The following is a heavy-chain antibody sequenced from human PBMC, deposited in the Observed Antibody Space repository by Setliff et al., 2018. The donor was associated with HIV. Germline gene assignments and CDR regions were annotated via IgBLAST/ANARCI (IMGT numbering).Heavy chain of an antibody. CDR2: ISLSGST. D-gene: IGHD6-13*01. V-gene: IGHV4-38-2*02. Sequence: SETLSLTCSVSGYSLSSASYWGWIRQSPEKGLEWIGSISLSGSTYYNPSPQSRVTISIDMSKNHFSLNLKSATAADTAIYYCARGLTAPAAAGSWGQGMLVTVSS. J-gene: IGHJ5*02. CDR3: ARGLTAPAAAGS. CDR1: GYSLSSASY.